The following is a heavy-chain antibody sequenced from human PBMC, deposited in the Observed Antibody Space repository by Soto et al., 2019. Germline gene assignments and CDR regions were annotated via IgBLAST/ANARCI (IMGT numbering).Heavy chain of an antibody. CDR3: AKDSDYGYIDY. Sequence: PGGSLRLSCAASGFTFSRYAMSWVRQAPGKVLEWVSAMSGSGGSTYYADSVKGRFTISRDNSKNTLHLQMNSLRAEDTAVYYCAKDSDYGYIDYWGQGTLVTVSS. CDR2: MSGSGGST. V-gene: IGHV3-23*01. J-gene: IGHJ4*02. CDR1: GFTFSRYA. D-gene: IGHD3-10*01.